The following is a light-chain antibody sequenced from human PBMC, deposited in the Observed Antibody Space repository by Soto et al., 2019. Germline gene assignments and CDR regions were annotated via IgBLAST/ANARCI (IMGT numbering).Light chain of an antibody. V-gene: IGKV1-5*01. CDR3: QQYNDSPFT. J-gene: IGKJ3*01. CDR1: QSIGSW. Sequence: DIQMTQSPSTLSASVGDRVTITCRASQSIGSWLAWYLQKPGKAPKLLIYDVSSLQSGVPSRFSGSGSGTEFTLTISSLQPDDFATYYCQQYNDSPFTFGPGTKVDIK. CDR2: DVS.